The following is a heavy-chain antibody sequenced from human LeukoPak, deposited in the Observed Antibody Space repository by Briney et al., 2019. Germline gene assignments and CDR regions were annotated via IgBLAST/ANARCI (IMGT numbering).Heavy chain of an antibody. Sequence: GGTLRLSCAASGFTFSSYGMSWVRQAPGKGLEWVSAISGSGGSTYYADSVKCRFTISRDNSKNTLYLQMNSLRAEDTAVYYCAKDGTLFRGYSYGNFDYWGQGTLVTVSS. V-gene: IGHV3-23*01. D-gene: IGHD5-18*01. CDR3: AKDGTLFRGYSYGNFDY. J-gene: IGHJ4*02. CDR1: GFTFSSYG. CDR2: ISGSGGST.